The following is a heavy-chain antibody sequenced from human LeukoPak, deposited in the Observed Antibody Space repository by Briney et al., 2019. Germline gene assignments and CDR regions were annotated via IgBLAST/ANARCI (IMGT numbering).Heavy chain of an antibody. CDR1: GGSISSYY. Sequence: SESLSLTCTVSGGSISSYYWSWIRQPAGKGLEWIGRIYTSGSTNYNPSLKSRVTMSVDTSKNQFSLKLSSVTAADTAVYYCAAEVAATLTFDYWGQGTLVTVSS. D-gene: IGHD2-15*01. CDR2: IYTSGST. CDR3: AAEVAATLTFDY. J-gene: IGHJ4*02. V-gene: IGHV4-4*07.